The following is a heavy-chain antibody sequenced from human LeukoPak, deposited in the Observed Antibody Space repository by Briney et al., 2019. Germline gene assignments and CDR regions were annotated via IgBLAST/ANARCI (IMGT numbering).Heavy chain of an antibody. CDR2: ISSSAARK. Sequence: PGGSLRLSCAASGFPFGNYAMSWVRQAPGKGLEWVSAISSSAARKFYAESVKGRFTISRDNSRNTLYLQMNSLRAADTAFYYWVKSLYGSGSGDYWGQGTLVTVSS. D-gene: IGHD3-10*01. V-gene: IGHV3-23*01. J-gene: IGHJ4*02. CDR1: GFPFGNYA. CDR3: VKSLYGSGSGDY.